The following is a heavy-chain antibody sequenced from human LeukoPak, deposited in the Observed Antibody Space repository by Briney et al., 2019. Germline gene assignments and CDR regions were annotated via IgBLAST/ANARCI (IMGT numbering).Heavy chain of an antibody. CDR2: ISHSGSSN. CDR3: ARAREPGELNY. Sequence: GGSLRLSCAASGFTFSSCEMNWVRQAPGKGLEWLSYISHSGSSNYYADSVRGRLTISRDNAKNSLYLQMNSLRAEDTAVYYCARAREPGELNYWGQGTLVTVSS. D-gene: IGHD3-10*01. CDR1: GFTFSSCE. V-gene: IGHV3-48*03. J-gene: IGHJ4*01.